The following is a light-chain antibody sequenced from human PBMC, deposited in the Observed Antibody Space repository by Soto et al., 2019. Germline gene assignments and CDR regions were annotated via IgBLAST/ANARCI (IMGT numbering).Light chain of an antibody. J-gene: IGKJ1*01. V-gene: IGKV3-20*01. CDR1: QYVSTSN. CDR3: QRFGSPPWT. Sequence: EIVLTQSPGTLSLSPGERATLSCRASQYVSTSNLAWYQQKPGQAPRLLIYGASNRATGIPDRFSGSGSGTDFTLTISRLESEDFAVYYCQRFGSPPWTFGQGTKVQIK. CDR2: GAS.